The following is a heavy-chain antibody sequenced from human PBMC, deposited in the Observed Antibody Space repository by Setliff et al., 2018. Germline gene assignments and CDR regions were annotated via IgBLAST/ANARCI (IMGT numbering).Heavy chain of an antibody. J-gene: IGHJ4*02. CDR3: ARDNPGMAFDY. CDR2: IYTSGST. Sequence: SETLSLTCTVYGGSFSDYYWGWVRQPPGKGLEWIGRIYTSGSTNYNPSLKSRVTISVDTSKNQFSLKLSSVTATDTAVYYCARDNPGMAFDYWGQGTLVTVSS. V-gene: IGHV4-4*08. CDR1: GGSFSDYY. D-gene: IGHD3-10*01.